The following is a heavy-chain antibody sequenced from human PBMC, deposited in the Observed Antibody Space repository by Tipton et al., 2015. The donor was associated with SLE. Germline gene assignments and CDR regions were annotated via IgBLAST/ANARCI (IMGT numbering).Heavy chain of an antibody. CDR1: GGSISSYY. Sequence: TLSLTCTVSGGSISSYYWGWIRQPPGKGLEWIGEINHSGSTNYNPSLKSRVTISVDTSKNQFSLKLSSVTAADTAVYYCARVGSSSWMNWFDPWGQGTLVTVSS. J-gene: IGHJ5*02. V-gene: IGHV4-34*01. D-gene: IGHD6-13*01. CDR3: ARVGSSSWMNWFDP. CDR2: INHSGST.